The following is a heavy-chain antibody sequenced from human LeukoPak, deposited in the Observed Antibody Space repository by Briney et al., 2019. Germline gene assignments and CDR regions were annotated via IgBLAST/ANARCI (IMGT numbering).Heavy chain of an antibody. Sequence: PGGSLRLSCAASGFTFSSDEMNWVRQAPGKGLEWVSYISSSCSTIHYADSVKGRFTISRDNAKNSLYLQMNSLRAEDTAVYYCAELGITMIGGVWGKGTTVTISS. J-gene: IGHJ6*04. V-gene: IGHV3-48*03. D-gene: IGHD3-10*02. CDR2: ISSSCSTI. CDR1: GFTFSSDE. CDR3: AELGITMIGGV.